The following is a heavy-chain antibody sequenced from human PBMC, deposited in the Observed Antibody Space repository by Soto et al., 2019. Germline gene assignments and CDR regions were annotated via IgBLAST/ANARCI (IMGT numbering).Heavy chain of an antibody. V-gene: IGHV1-18*01. CDR1: GYNFTSDG. D-gene: IGHD2-2*01. J-gene: IGHJ4*02. CDR2: SSAYNGNT. Sequence: QVQLLQSVAEVKKPGASVKVSCKDSGYNFTSDGSSWVRQAPGQGLERMGWSSAYNGNTHYAQKLQGRVTMTTDTSTRTAYMELRSLRSDDTAVYYCASYAPPEDYWGQGTLVTVSS. CDR3: ASYAPPEDY.